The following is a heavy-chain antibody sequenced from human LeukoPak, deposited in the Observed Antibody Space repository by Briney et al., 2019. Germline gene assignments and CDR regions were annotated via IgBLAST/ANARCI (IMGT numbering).Heavy chain of an antibody. Sequence: GGSLRLSCAASGFTFSSYGMHWVRQAPGKGLEWVAVISYDGSNKYYADSVKGRFTISRDNSKNTLYLQMNSLRAEDTAVYYCAKETFEYYFDYWGQGTLVTVSS. J-gene: IGHJ4*02. CDR1: GFTFSSYG. CDR3: AKETFEYYFDY. V-gene: IGHV3-30*18. D-gene: IGHD2/OR15-2a*01. CDR2: ISYDGSNK.